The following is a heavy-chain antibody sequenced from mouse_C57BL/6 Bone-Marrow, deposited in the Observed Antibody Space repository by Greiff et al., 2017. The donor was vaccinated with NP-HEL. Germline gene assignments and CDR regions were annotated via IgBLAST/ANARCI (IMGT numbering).Heavy chain of an antibody. Sequence: QVQLQQSGAELVKPGASVKLSCKASGYTFTEYTIHWVKQRSGQGLEWIGWFYPGSGSIKYNEKFKDTATLTADKSSSTVYMELSRLTSEDSAVYFCARHEKRTTMVTTRRGDYFDYWGQGTTLTVSS. V-gene: IGHV1-62-2*01. J-gene: IGHJ2*01. CDR1: GYTFTEYT. CDR3: ARHEKRTTMVTTRRGDYFDY. CDR2: FYPGSGSI. D-gene: IGHD2-2*01.